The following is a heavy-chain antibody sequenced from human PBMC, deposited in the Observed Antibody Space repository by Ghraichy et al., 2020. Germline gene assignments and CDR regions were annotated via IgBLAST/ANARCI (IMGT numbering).Heavy chain of an antibody. CDR2: ISAYNGNT. CDR1: GYTFTSYG. CDR3: ARRYCSGGSCYSVDY. J-gene: IGHJ4*02. Sequence: ASVKVSCKASGYTFTSYGISWVRQAPGQGLEWMGWISAYNGNTNYAQKLQGRVTMTTDTSTSTAYMELRSLRSDDTVVYYCARRYCSGGSCYSVDYWGQGTLVTVSS. V-gene: IGHV1-18*01. D-gene: IGHD2-15*01.